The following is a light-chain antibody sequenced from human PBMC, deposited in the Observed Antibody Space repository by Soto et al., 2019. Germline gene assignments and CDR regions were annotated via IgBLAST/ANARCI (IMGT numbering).Light chain of an antibody. Sequence: DIQMTQSPSSLSASVGDRVTITFHASQDIINYLNCYQQKLGKAPKLLIYDASNLETGVPSRFSGSGSGTDFTFTISSLQPEDIATYYCQQYSHLITFGQGTRLEI. CDR2: DAS. CDR3: QQYSHLIT. CDR1: QDIINY. J-gene: IGKJ5*01. V-gene: IGKV1-33*01.